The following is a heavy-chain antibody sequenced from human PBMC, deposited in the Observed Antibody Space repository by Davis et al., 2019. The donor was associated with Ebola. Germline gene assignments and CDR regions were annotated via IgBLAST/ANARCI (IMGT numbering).Heavy chain of an antibody. V-gene: IGHV1-2*02. D-gene: IGHD5-24*01. Sequence: ASVKVSCKASGYTFSDYYIHWVRQAPGQGPEWMGWINTDRVGTNYARNFQGRVTMTCDTSISTAYMHLTRLKSDDTAVYYCARGSRGMATSPFDFWGQGTLVTVPS. CDR1: GYTFSDYY. CDR3: ARGSRGMATSPFDF. J-gene: IGHJ4*02. CDR2: INTDRVGT.